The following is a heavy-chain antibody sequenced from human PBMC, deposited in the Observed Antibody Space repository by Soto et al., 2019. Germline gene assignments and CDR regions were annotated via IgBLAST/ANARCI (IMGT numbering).Heavy chain of an antibody. CDR1: GFTFSSYA. CDR2: ISGSGGST. V-gene: IGHV3-23*01. D-gene: IGHD3-3*01. CDR3: AKDPTIFGVVIPYYGMDV. J-gene: IGHJ6*02. Sequence: GGSLRLSCAASGFTFSSYAMSWVRQAPGKGLEWVSAISGSGGSTYYADSVKGRFTISRDKSKNTLYLQMNSLRAEDTAVYYCAKDPTIFGVVIPYYGMDVWGQGTTVTVSS.